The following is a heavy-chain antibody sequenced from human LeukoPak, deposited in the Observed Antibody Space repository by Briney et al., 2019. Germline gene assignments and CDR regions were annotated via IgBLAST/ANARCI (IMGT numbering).Heavy chain of an antibody. CDR1: GFTFNSYD. CDR2: IDKGPNT. D-gene: IGHD2-15*01. J-gene: IGHJ4*02. CDR3: AKDGQGSSDIVVVVAGFDY. Sequence: PGGSLRLSCAASGFTFNSYDMYWVRQVIGKGLEWVSAIDKGPNTYYSDSVKGRFTISRDNSKNTLYLQMNSLRAEDTAVYYCAKDGQGSSDIVVVVAGFDYWGQGTLVTVSS. V-gene: IGHV3-NL1*01.